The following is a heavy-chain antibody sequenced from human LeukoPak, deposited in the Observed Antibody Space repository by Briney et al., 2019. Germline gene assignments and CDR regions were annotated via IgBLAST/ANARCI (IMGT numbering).Heavy chain of an antibody. J-gene: IGHJ4*02. Sequence: PSQTLSLTCTVSGGSISSGSYYWSWTRQPAGKGLEWIGRIYTSGSTNYNSSLKSRVTISVDTSKNQFSLKLSSVTAADTAVYYCARGQVPHYYGSGVDYWGQGTLVTVSS. V-gene: IGHV4-61*02. D-gene: IGHD3-10*01. CDR2: IYTSGST. CDR1: GGSISSGSYY. CDR3: ARGQVPHYYGSGVDY.